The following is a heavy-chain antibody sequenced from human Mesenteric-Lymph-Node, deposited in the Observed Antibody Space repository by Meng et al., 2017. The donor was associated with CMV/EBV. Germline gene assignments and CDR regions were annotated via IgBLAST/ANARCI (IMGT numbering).Heavy chain of an antibody. CDR3: ARDPSRKEWFDS. D-gene: IGHD6-6*01. CDR2: IYTGGST. J-gene: IGHJ5*01. CDR1: GFNVRSNY. V-gene: IGHV3-66*01. Sequence: GESLKISCAASGFNVRSNYMNWVRQAPGKGLEWVAVIYTGGSTYYADSVKGRFTISRDNAKNSLFLQMNSLRAEDTAVYYCARDPSRKEWFDSWGQGTLVTVSS.